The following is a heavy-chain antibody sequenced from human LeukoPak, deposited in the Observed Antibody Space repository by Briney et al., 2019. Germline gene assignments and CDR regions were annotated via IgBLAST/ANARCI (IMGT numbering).Heavy chain of an antibody. CDR3: ARATLTSGYSSGWYGDAFDI. CDR1: GGSISSGDYY. J-gene: IGHJ3*02. Sequence: SETLSLTCTVSGGSISSGDYYWSWIRQPPGKGLEWIGYIYYSGSTYYNPSLKSRVTISVDTSKSQFSLKLSSVTAADTAVYYCARATLTSGYSSGWYGDAFDIWGQGTTVTVSS. V-gene: IGHV4-30-4*08. D-gene: IGHD6-19*01. CDR2: IYYSGST.